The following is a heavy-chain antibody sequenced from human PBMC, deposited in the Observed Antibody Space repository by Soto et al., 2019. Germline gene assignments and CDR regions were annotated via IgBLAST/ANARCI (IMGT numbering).Heavy chain of an antibody. D-gene: IGHD5-18*01. CDR1: GGSFSGYY. Sequence: SETLSLTCAVYGGSFSGYYWSWIRQPPGKGLEWIGEINHSGSTNYNPSLKSRVTISVDTSKNQFSLKLSSVTAADTAVYYCASGGYSYYFDYWGQGTLVTVSS. CDR2: INHSGST. V-gene: IGHV4-34*01. J-gene: IGHJ4*02. CDR3: ASGGYSYYFDY.